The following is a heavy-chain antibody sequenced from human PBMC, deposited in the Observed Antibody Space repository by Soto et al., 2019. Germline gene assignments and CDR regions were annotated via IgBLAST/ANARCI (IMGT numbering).Heavy chain of an antibody. Sequence: QVQLVQSGAEVKKPGASVKVSCKASGYTFTTYGISWVRQAPGQGLEWMGWISGHNGNTNYAQNLQGRVTMTIDTSKNTAYMDLRRLRCVGTAVYYCARDAGKDSGTYYYDCSSGMDVWGQGTTVTVSS. V-gene: IGHV1-18*01. CDR3: ARDAGKDSGTYYYDCSSGMDV. J-gene: IGHJ6*02. D-gene: IGHD1-26*01. CDR2: ISGHNGNT. CDR1: GYTFTTYG.